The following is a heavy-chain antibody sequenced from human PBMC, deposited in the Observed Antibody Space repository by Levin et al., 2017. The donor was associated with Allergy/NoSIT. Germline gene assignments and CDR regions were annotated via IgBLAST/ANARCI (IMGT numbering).Heavy chain of an antibody. CDR1: GFTFSTYG. Sequence: GESLKISCAASGFTFSTYGMHWVRQAPGKGLEWVAVMSYDGSYKYSADSVKGRFTISRDNSKNTLYLQMNSLRAEDSAVYYCAKTRVGANQDPFDYWGQGTLVTVSS. CDR2: MSYDGSYK. CDR3: AKTRVGANQDPFDY. V-gene: IGHV3-30*18. D-gene: IGHD1-26*01. J-gene: IGHJ4*02.